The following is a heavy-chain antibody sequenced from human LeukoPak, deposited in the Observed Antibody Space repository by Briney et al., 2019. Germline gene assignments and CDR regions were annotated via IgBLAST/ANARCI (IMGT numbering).Heavy chain of an antibody. V-gene: IGHV4-39*07. CDR3: ARGERLQSNWFDP. D-gene: IGHD1-26*01. CDR1: GGSISSRSYY. J-gene: IGHJ5*02. Sequence: SETLSLTCIVSGGSISSRSYYWGWIRQPPGKGLEWIGSISSGGSTNYNPSLKSRVTISVDTSKNQFSLKLSSVTAADTAVYYCARGERLQSNWFDPWGQGTLVTVSS. CDR2: ISSGGST.